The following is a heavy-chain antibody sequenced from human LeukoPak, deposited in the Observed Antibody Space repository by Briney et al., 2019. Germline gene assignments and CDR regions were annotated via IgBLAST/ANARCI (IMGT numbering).Heavy chain of an antibody. CDR3: TRDISGVRFDY. CDR2: SNPKNGGT. D-gene: IGHD3-10*01. J-gene: IGHJ4*02. CDR1: GYTLTTCF. Sequence: GASVKVSCRTSGYTLTTCFMHLGRQAPGQGLEWRGWSNPKNGGTNYAQKLQGRVSITTAAYLNTAYMELSRLRSDDTAVYYCTRDISGVRFDYWGQGTLVTVPS. V-gene: IGHV1-2*02.